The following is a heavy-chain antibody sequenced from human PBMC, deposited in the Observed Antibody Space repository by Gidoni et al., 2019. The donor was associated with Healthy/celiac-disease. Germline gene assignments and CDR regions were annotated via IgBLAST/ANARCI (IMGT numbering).Heavy chain of an antibody. CDR2: ISGSGGST. Sequence: SWVRQAPGKGLEWVSAISGSGGSTYYADSVKGRFTISRDNSKNTLYLQMNSLRAEDTAVYYCAKDGGGSSPPFDYWGQGTLVTVSS. CDR3: AKDGGGSSPPFDY. J-gene: IGHJ4*02. V-gene: IGHV3-23*01. D-gene: IGHD6-6*01.